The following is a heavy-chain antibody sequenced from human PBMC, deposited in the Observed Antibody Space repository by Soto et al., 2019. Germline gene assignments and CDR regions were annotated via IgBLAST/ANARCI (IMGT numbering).Heavy chain of an antibody. V-gene: IGHV2-26*01. CDR3: ARSATVAV. CDR2: IFSNDEQ. CDR1: GFSLSTARLG. Sequence: QVTLKESGPVLVKPTETLTLTCTVSGFSLSTARLGESWIRQPPGKALAWLAHIFSNDEQSYSTSLESRLTISTDTSKSQVVLTMTKMDSVATATYCCARSATVAVWGQGTLVTVSS. D-gene: IGHD4-17*01. J-gene: IGHJ4*02.